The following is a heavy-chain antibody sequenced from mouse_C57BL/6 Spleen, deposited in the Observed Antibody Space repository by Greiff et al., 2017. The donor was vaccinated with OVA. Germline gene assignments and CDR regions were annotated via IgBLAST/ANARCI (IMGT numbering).Heavy chain of an antibody. V-gene: IGHV1-69*01. J-gene: IGHJ4*01. D-gene: IGHD2-1*01. CDR3: VRAYYGNADAMDY. Sequence: QVHVKQPGAELVMPGASVKLSCKASGYTFTSYWMHWVKQRPGQGLEWIGEIDPSDSYTNYNQKFKGKSTLTVDKSSSTASMQLSSLTSEDSAVSYCVRAYYGNADAMDYWGQGTSVTVSS. CDR1: GYTFTSYW. CDR2: IDPSDSYT.